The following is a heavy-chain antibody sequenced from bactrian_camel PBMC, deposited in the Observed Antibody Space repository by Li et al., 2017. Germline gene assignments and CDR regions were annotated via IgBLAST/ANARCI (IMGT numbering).Heavy chain of an antibody. CDR1: GYIGPRYA. CDR2: IDSDGST. V-gene: IGHV3S9*01. J-gene: IGHJ4*01. Sequence: SGGGYVQPGGSLRLSGESVSGYIGPRYAVGWFRQVAGKEREGVAAIDSDGSTYYTDAVKGRFTISHDAAKNSVDLQMNSLKPDDTAVYYCAATGQMLSVAGCRTQGTQVTVS. D-gene: IGHD1*01.